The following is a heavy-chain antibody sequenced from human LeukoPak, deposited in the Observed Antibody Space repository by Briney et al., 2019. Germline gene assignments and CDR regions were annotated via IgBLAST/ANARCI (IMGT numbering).Heavy chain of an antibody. CDR2: ISYDGSNK. Sequence: PGGSLRLSCAASGFTFSSYSMHWVRQAPGKGLEWVAVISYDGSNKYYADSVKGRFTISRDNSKNTLYLQMNSLRAEDTAVYYCAEDCVGGTSHGFDIWGQGNMVTVSS. D-gene: IGHD1-26*01. CDR3: AEDCVGGTSHGFDI. V-gene: IGHV3-30*04. CDR1: GFTFSSYS. J-gene: IGHJ3*02.